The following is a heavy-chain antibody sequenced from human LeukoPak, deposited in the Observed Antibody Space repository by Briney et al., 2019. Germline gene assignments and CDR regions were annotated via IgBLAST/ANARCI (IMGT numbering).Heavy chain of an antibody. CDR3: AKDLEMRLGFDSGYDFDY. V-gene: IGHV3-23*01. Sequence: GGSLRLSCAASGFTFSSYAMSWVRQAPGKGLEWVSAISGSGGSTYYADSVKGRFTISRDNSKNTLYLQMNSLRAEDTAVYYCAKDLEMRLGFDSGYDFDYWGQGTLVTVSS. D-gene: IGHD5-12*01. CDR2: ISGSGGST. J-gene: IGHJ4*02. CDR1: GFTFSSYA.